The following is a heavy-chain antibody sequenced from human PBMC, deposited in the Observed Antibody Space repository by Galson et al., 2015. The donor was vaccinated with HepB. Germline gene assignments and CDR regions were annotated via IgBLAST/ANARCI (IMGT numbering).Heavy chain of an antibody. J-gene: IGHJ2*01. CDR1: GFSFNYFP. CDR2: ISYTGRYT. CDR3: VRPRGEGAGDYRNWYFDL. Sequence: SLRLSCAASGFSFNYFPMHWVRQAPGKGLEWVAVISYTGRYTNYADFGKGRLTISRDNSKNALYLQMNSLRVEDTALYYCVRPRGEGAGDYRNWYFDLWGRGTLVTVSS. V-gene: IGHV3-30*04. D-gene: IGHD4-17*01.